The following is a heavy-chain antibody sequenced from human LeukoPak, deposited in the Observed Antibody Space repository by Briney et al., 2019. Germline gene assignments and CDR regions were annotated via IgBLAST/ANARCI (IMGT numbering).Heavy chain of an antibody. Sequence: TLSLTCTVSGGSISSNYWSWIRQPPGKALEWLALIYWDDDKRYSPSLKSRLTITKDTSKNQVVLTMTNMDPVDTATYYCAHTRGPGGTFDYWGQGTLVTVSS. CDR2: IYWDDDK. D-gene: IGHD1-1*01. CDR3: AHTRGPGGTFDY. V-gene: IGHV2-5*08. J-gene: IGHJ4*02. CDR1: GGSISSNYW.